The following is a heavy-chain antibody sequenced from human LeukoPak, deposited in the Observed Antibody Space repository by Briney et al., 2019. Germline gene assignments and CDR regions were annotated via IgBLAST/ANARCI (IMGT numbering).Heavy chain of an antibody. D-gene: IGHD2-15*01. CDR3: ARRGCNGGSCYGY. J-gene: IGHJ4*02. CDR1: GYSFSNDW. CDR2: IYPGDSDT. Sequence: GESLKISFKGSGYSFSNDWIGWVRPMPGKGLEWMGIIYPGDSDTKYSPSFQGQVTISADKSISTAYLQWSSLEASDTAMYYCARRGCNGGSCYGYWGQGTLVTVSS. V-gene: IGHV5-51*01.